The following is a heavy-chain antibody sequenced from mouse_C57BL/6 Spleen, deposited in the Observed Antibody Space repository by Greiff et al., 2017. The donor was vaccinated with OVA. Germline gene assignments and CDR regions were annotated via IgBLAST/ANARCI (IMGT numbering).Heavy chain of an antibody. CDR3: TRDRDYGSSYGAWFAY. D-gene: IGHD1-1*01. CDR2: ISSGGDYI. CDR1: GFTFSSYA. Sequence: EVNLVESGEGLVKPGGSLKLSCAASGFTFSSYAMSWVRQTPEKRLEWVAYISSGGDYIYYAATVKGRFTISRDNARNTLYLQMSSLKSEDTAMYYCTRDRDYGSSYGAWFAYWGQGTLVTVSA. V-gene: IGHV5-9-1*02. J-gene: IGHJ3*01.